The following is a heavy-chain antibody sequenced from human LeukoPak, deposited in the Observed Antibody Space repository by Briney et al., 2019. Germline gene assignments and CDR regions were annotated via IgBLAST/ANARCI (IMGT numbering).Heavy chain of an antibody. CDR2: ISAYNGNT. V-gene: IGHV1-18*01. CDR1: GHTFTSYG. J-gene: IGHJ3*02. D-gene: IGHD3-3*01. CDR3: ARDQSRSITIFGVPDI. Sequence: ASVKVSCKASGHTFTSYGISWVRQAPGQGLEWMGWISAYNGNTNYAQKLQGRVTMTTDTSTSTAYMELRSLRSDDTAVYYCARDQSRSITIFGVPDIWGQGTMVTVSS.